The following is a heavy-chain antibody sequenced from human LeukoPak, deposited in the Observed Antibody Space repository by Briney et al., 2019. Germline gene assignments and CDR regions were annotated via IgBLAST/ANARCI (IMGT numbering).Heavy chain of an antibody. D-gene: IGHD1-26*01. CDR1: GFSLSTSGVG. CDR3: ARLIVGATFDY. V-gene: IGHV2-5*02. CDR2: IYWDDEK. J-gene: IGHJ4*02. Sequence: SGPTLVNPTETLTLTCTVSGFSLSTSGVGVGWIRQSPGKALEWLALIYWDDEKRYSPSLKTRLTITKDTSKSHVVLTMTNVDPVDTATYYCARLIVGATFDYWGQGTLVTVSS.